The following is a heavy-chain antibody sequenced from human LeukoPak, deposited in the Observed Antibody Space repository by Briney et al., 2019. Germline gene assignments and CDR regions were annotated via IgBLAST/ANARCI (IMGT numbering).Heavy chain of an antibody. CDR1: GYTLTELS. Sequence: ASVKVSCKVSGYTLTELSMRWVRQAPGKGLGWMGGFYPEDGETIYAQKFLGRVTMTEDTSTDTAYMELSSLRSEDMAVYYCATQLLLWFGKHAFDIWGQGTMVTVSS. CDR2: FYPEDGET. CDR3: ATQLLLWFGKHAFDI. J-gene: IGHJ3*02. D-gene: IGHD3-10*01. V-gene: IGHV1-24*01.